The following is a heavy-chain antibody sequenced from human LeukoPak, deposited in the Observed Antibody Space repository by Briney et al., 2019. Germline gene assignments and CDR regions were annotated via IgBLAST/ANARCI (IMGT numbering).Heavy chain of an antibody. Sequence: SETLSLTCTVSGGSISSSSYYWGWIRQPPGKGLEWIGGIYYSGSTYYNPSLKSRVTISVDTSKNQFSLKLSSVTAADTAVYYCARGNRIAVAGGFDYWGQGTLVTVSS. CDR2: IYYSGST. CDR1: GGSISSSSYY. V-gene: IGHV4-39*07. J-gene: IGHJ4*02. CDR3: ARGNRIAVAGGFDY. D-gene: IGHD6-19*01.